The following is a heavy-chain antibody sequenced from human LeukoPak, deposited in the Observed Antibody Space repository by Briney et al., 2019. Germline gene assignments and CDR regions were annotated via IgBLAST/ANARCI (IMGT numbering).Heavy chain of an antibody. V-gene: IGHV1-46*01. CDR1: GYTFTSYY. CDR3: ARDLHGDYTYYMDV. D-gene: IGHD4-17*01. J-gene: IGHJ6*03. Sequence: ASVKVSCKASGYTFTSYYMHWVRQAPGQGLEWMGIINPSGGSASYAQKFQGRVTMTRDMSTSTAYMELRSLRSDDTAVYYCARDLHGDYTYYMDVWGKGTTVTVSS. CDR2: INPSGGSA.